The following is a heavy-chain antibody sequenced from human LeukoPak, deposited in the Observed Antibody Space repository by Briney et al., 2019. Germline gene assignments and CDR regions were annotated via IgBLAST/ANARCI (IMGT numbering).Heavy chain of an antibody. CDR2: ITYDGITT. J-gene: IGHJ4*02. Sequence: GGSLRLSCAASGFTLSSCGMHWVRQAPGKGLEWVAVITYDGITTYFDDSVKGRFTISRDTSKSMLYLQMNSLRPEDAAVYYCVKEQSSGNYRTADFWGQGTLVTVSS. D-gene: IGHD3-10*01. CDR1: GFTLSSCG. V-gene: IGHV3-30*18. CDR3: VKEQSSGNYRTADF.